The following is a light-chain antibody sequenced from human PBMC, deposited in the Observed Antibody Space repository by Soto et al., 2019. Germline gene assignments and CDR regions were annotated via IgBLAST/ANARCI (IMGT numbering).Light chain of an antibody. CDR3: QQYYSYPLT. CDR2: AAS. J-gene: IGKJ1*01. V-gene: IGKV1-8*01. Sequence: AIRMTQSPSSLSASTGDRFTITCRASQGISSYLAWYQQKPGKAPKLLIYAASTLQSGVPSRFSGSGSGTDFTLTISCLQSEDFATYYCQQYYSYPLTFGQGTKVDIK. CDR1: QGISSY.